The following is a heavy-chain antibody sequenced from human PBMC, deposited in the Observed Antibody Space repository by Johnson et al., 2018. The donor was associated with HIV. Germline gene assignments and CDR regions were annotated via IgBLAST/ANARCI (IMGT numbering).Heavy chain of an antibody. J-gene: IGHJ3*02. CDR3: ARVGVGGYSADGAFDI. CDR2: IGRSGTTI. CDR1: GFSISDYY. D-gene: IGHD2-15*01. Sequence: VQLVESGGGLVKPGGSLRLSCAASGFSISDYYMSWIRQAPGKGLEWISYIGRSGTTIYYADSVKGRFTISRDNSKSTLYLQINSRRAEDAAVFYCARVGVGGYSADGAFDIWGQGTMVTVSS. V-gene: IGHV3-11*04.